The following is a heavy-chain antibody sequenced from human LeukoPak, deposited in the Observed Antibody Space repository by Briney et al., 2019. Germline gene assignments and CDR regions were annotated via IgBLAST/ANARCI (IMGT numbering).Heavy chain of an antibody. Sequence: ASVKVSCKASGYTFNAYYIHWVRQAPGQGLEWMGWINPNSGVTKYAERFQGRVTMIRDTSISTAYMELSSLTSDDTAVYYCTRASGSDSSVKFFYYMGVWGLGTTVTVSS. V-gene: IGHV1-2*02. D-gene: IGHD6-6*01. CDR1: GYTFNAYY. CDR3: TRASGSDSSVKFFYYMGV. J-gene: IGHJ6*03. CDR2: INPNSGVT.